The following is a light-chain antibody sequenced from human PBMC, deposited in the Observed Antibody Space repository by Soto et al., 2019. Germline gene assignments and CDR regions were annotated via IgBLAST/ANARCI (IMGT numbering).Light chain of an antibody. CDR2: SNY. J-gene: IGLJ1*01. Sequence: QSVLTQPPSACGTPGQRVTISCTGSSSNIGSKTVNWYQQLPGTAPKLLIYSNYQRPSGVPDRFSGSKSGTSASLAISGLQSEDEADYYCSAWDARLNGYVFGTGTKVTVL. CDR3: SAWDARLNGYV. CDR1: SSNIGSKT. V-gene: IGLV1-44*01.